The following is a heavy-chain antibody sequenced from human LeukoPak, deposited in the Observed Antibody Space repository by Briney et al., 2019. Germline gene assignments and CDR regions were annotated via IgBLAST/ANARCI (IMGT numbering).Heavy chain of an antibody. CDR3: ARGLDYFDY. J-gene: IGHJ4*02. CDR2: IYYSGST. D-gene: IGHD3/OR15-3a*01. Sequence: SETLSLTCTVSGDSLSDYYWGWIRQPPGKGLEWIGSIYYSGSTYYNPSLKSRVTISVDTSKNQFSLKLSSVTAADTAVYYCARGLDYFDYWGQGTLVTVSS. CDR1: GDSLSDYY. V-gene: IGHV4-39*01.